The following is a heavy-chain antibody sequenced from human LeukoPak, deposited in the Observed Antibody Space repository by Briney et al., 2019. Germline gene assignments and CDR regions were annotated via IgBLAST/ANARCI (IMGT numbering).Heavy chain of an antibody. D-gene: IGHD3-3*01. V-gene: IGHV1-69*05. CDR1: GGTFSSYA. Sequence: ASVKVSCEASGGTFSSYAISGVRQAPGQGLEWMGRIIPTFGTANYAQKFQGRVTITTDDSTSTAYMELSSLRSEDTAVYYWASSYYDFWSGPRLYYYYYYMDVWGKGTTVTVSS. CDR3: ASSYYDFWSGPRLYYYYYYMDV. J-gene: IGHJ6*03. CDR2: IIPTFGTA.